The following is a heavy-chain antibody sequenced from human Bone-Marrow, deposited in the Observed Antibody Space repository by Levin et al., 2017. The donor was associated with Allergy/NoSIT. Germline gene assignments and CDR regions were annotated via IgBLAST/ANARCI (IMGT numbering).Heavy chain of an antibody. CDR3: ARDSRGGYDFWSGYSPFFDY. V-gene: IGHV1-69*13. J-gene: IGHJ4*02. D-gene: IGHD3-3*01. CDR1: GGTFSSYA. CDR2: IIPIFGTA. Sequence: SVKVSCKASGGTFSSYAISWVRQAPGQGLEWMGGIIPIFGTANYAQKFQGRVTITADESTSTAYMELSSLRSEDTAVYYCARDSRGGYDFWSGYSPFFDYWGQGTLVTVSS.